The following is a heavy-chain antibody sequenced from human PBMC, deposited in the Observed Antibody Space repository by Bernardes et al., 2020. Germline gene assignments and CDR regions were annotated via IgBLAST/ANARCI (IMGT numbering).Heavy chain of an antibody. D-gene: IGHD4-17*01. V-gene: IGHV1-2*06. CDR2: INPNSGGT. CDR3: ARSQGDYGDSYFDY. Sequence: ASVKVSCKASGYTFTGYYMHWVRQAPGQGLEWMGRINPNSGGTNYAQKFQGRVTMTRDTSISTAYMELSRLRSDDTAVYYCARSQGDYGDSYFDYWGQGTLVTVSS. J-gene: IGHJ4*02. CDR1: GYTFTGYY.